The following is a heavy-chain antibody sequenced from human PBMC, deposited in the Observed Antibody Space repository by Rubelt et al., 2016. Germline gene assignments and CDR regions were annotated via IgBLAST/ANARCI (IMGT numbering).Heavy chain of an antibody. D-gene: IGHD3-3*01. V-gene: IGHV4-59*08. CDR3: AGHEGGESGQNFDY. Sequence: QVQLQESGPGLVKPSETLSLTCTVSGGSISSYYWSWIRQPPGKGLEWIGYIYYSGSTNYNPSLKSCVTIPVDPSKNQFSLKLSSVTAADTAVYYCAGHEGGESGQNFDYWGQGTLVTVSS. CDR1: GGSISSYY. CDR2: IYYSGST. J-gene: IGHJ4*02.